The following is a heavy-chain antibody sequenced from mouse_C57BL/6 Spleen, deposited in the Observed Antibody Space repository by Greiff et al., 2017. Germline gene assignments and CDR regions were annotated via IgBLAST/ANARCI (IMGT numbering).Heavy chain of an antibody. V-gene: IGHV1-18*01. Sequence: DVKLQESGPELVKPGASVKIPCKASGYTFTDYNMDWVKQSHGKSLEWIGDINPNNGGTIYNQKFKGKATLTVDKSSSTAYMELRSLTSEDTAVYYCARSAYAMDYWGQGTSVTVSS. J-gene: IGHJ4*01. CDR1: GYTFTDYN. D-gene: IGHD6-1*01. CDR2: INPNNGGT. CDR3: ARSAYAMDY.